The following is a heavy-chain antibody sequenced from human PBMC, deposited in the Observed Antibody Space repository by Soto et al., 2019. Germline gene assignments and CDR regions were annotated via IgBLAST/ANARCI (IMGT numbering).Heavy chain of an antibody. CDR1: GASISSGGFH. Sequence: SETLSLTCTVSGASISSGGFHWTWIRQYPGKGLEWIAYIYYNGNSYYNPALRSRIIISVDASKNQFSLKLSSVTAADTAVYYCARVYSSNWYWFDYWGQGTLVTVSS. D-gene: IGHD6-13*01. V-gene: IGHV4-31*03. CDR2: IYYNGNS. CDR3: ARVYSSNWYWFDY. J-gene: IGHJ4*02.